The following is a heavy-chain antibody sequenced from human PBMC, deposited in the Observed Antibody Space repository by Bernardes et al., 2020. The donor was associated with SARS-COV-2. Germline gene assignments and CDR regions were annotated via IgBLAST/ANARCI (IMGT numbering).Heavy chain of an antibody. CDR3: TKARGSPHPNHCFDY. D-gene: IGHD3-10*01. J-gene: IGHJ4*02. Sequence: GGSLRLSCAASGFTFSSYSMNWVRQAPGKGLEWVSSISSSSSYIYYADSVKGRFTISRDNAKNSLYLQMNSLRAEDTAIYFCTKARGSPHPNHCFDYWGQGALVTVSS. CDR1: GFTFSSYS. CDR2: ISSSSSYI. V-gene: IGHV3-21*04.